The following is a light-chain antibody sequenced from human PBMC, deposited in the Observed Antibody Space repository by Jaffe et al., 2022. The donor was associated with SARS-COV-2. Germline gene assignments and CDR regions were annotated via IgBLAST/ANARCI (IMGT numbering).Light chain of an antibody. CDR3: QAWDSSTCRVV. CDR2: QDS. CDR1: KLGDKY. V-gene: IGLV3-1*01. Sequence: SYELTQPPSVSVSPGQTASITCSGDKLGDKYACWYQQKPGQSPVLVIYQDSKRPSGIPERFSGSNSGNTATLTISGTQAMDEADYYCQAWDSSTCRVVFGGGTKLTVL. J-gene: IGLJ2*01.